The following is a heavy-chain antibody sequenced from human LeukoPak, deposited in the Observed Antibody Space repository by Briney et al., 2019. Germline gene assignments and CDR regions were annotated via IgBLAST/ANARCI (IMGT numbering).Heavy chain of an antibody. CDR1: GGSISSSSYY. CDR3: ARHEDTRGYSSGCLDY. CDR2: IYYSGST. J-gene: IGHJ4*02. V-gene: IGHV4-39*01. D-gene: IGHD6-19*01. Sequence: PSETLSLTCTVSGGSISSSSYYWGWIRQPPGKGLEWIGSIYYSGSTYYNPSLKSRVTISVDTSKNQFSLKLSSVTAADTAVYYCARHEDTRGYSSGCLDYWGQGTLVTVSS.